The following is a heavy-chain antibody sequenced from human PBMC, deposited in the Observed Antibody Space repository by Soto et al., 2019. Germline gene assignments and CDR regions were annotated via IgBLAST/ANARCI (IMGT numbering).Heavy chain of an antibody. CDR1: GGSISSSSYY. CDR3: ARESVYGDY. V-gene: IGHV4-39*01. D-gene: IGHD4-17*01. Sequence: PSETLSLTCTVSGGSISSSSYYWGWIRQPPGKGLEWIGSIYYSGSTYYNPSLKSRVTISVDTSKNQFSLKLSSVTAADTAVYYCARESVYGDYWGQGTLVTVSS. J-gene: IGHJ4*02. CDR2: IYYSGST.